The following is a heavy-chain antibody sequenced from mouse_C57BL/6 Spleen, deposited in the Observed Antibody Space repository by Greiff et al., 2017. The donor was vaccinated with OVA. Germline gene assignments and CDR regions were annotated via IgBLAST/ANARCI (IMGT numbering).Heavy chain of an antibody. CDR3: EHGAYHTYPMDY. D-gene: IGHD2-12*01. V-gene: IGHV1-69*01. CDR2: IDPSDSYT. J-gene: IGHJ4*01. CDR1: GYTFTSYW. Sequence: QVQLQQSGAELVLPGASVELSCKASGYTFTSYWMRWVKPRPGQGLEWIGEIDPSDSYTNYNQKFKGKSTLTVDKSSSTAYMQLSSLTSEDSAVYYCEHGAYHTYPMDYWGQGTPVTDSP.